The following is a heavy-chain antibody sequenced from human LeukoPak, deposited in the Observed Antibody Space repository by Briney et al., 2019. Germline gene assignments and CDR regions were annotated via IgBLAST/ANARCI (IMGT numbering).Heavy chain of an antibody. CDR2: IIPIFGTA. D-gene: IGHD3-10*01. CDR3: ARVGYYGSGSYSRGMDV. J-gene: IGHJ6*04. V-gene: IGHV1-69*13. Sequence: SVKVSCKASGGTFSSHAISWVRQAPGQGLEWMGGIIPIFGTANYAQKFQGRVTITADESTSTAYMELSSLRSEDTAVYYCARVGYYGSGSYSRGMDVWGKGTTVTVSS. CDR1: GGTFSSHA.